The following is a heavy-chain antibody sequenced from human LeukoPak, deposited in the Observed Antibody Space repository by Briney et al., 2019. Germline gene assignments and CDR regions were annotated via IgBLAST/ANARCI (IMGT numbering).Heavy chain of an antibody. CDR3: ARGWASSWYYFDF. CDR2: TYDSGSS. D-gene: IGHD2-2*01. Sequence: PSETLSLTCAVSGGSIRNYYWSWIRQPPGKGLEWIGYTYDSGSSSYNPSLRSRLSISIDTSKNQFSLNLSSVTAADTAVYYCARGWASSWYYFDFWGQGTLVTVSS. V-gene: IGHV4-59*01. CDR1: GGSIRNYY. J-gene: IGHJ4*02.